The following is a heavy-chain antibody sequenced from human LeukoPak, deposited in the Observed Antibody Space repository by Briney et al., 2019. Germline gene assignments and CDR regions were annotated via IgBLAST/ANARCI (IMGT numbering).Heavy chain of an antibody. V-gene: IGHV3-48*04. D-gene: IGHD2-2*01. CDR2: ISSSSSTI. CDR1: GFTFSSYS. Sequence: GGSLRLSCAASGFTFSSYSMNWVRQAPGKGLEWVSYISSSSSTIYYADSVKGRFTISRDNAKNSLYLQMNSLRAEDTAVYCCARGSVVVVPAALAFDIWGQGTMVTVSS. J-gene: IGHJ3*02. CDR3: ARGSVVVVPAALAFDI.